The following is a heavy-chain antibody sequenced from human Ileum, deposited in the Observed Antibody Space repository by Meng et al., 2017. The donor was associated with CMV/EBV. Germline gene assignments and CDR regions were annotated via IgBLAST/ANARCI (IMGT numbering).Heavy chain of an antibody. CDR3: AFHPLTYYYGGSGYYPDY. Sequence: FPLGSYAMSRVRQAPGKGLEWVSVVCSGDSSTYYADSMKSRFTISRDNSENTLCLRMSSLRAEGTAIYCCAFHPLTYYYGGSGYYPDYWGQGTLVTVSS. J-gene: IGHJ4*02. V-gene: IGHV3-23*03. CDR2: VCSGDSST. D-gene: IGHD3-22*01. CDR1: FPLGSYA.